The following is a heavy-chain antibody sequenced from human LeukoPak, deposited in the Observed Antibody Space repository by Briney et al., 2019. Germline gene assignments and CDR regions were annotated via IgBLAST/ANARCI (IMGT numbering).Heavy chain of an antibody. V-gene: IGHV3-74*01. CDR2: INNDGSRT. CDR1: GFTFRNYW. Sequence: VGSLTLSCAASGFTFRNYWMHWVRQAPGKGLVWVSRINNDGSRTDYADSEKGRCTISRDNAKNPLYTQMNNLRAEDTAVYYCTRGETVTRYWGQGTLVTVSS. D-gene: IGHD4-17*01. J-gene: IGHJ1*01. CDR3: TRGETVTRY.